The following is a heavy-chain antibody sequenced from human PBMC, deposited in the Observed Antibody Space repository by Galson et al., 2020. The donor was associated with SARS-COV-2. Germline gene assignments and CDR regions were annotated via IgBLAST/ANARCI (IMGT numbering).Heavy chain of an antibody. CDR3: ARHGPGTDMSGQWLLPEDFDY. Sequence: ASETLSLTCTVSGGSISSYYWSWIRQPPGKGLEWIGYIYYSGSTNYNPSLKSRVTISVDTSKNQFSLKLSSVTAADTAVYYCARHGPGTDMSGQWLLPEDFDYWGQGTLVTVSS. V-gene: IGHV4-59*08. CDR1: GGSISSYY. CDR2: IYYSGST. J-gene: IGHJ4*02. D-gene: IGHD3-22*01.